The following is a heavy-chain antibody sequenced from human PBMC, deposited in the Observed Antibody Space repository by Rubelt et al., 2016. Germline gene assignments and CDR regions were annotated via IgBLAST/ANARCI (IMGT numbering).Heavy chain of an antibody. CDR3: ARHVGSSWYWAFDI. CDR2: IYYTGPT. V-gene: IGHV4-59*08. Sequence: QVQLQESGPGLVKPSETLSLTCTVSGGSISGYFWSWIRQPPGKELEWIGYIYYTGPTNYSPSLKSRVTISVNTSKNQFSLSLSAITAADRAVYYCARHVGSSWYWAFDIWGQGTMVIVSS. CDR1: GGSISGYF. D-gene: IGHD6-13*01. J-gene: IGHJ3*02.